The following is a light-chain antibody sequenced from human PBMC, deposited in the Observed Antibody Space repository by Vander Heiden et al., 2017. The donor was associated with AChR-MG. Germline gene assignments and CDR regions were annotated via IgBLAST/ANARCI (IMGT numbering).Light chain of an antibody. CDR3: QQSYSTPPT. Sequence: DIQMTQSPSSLYASVGDRVTITCRASQTIATFLNWYHQKPGKAPKLLIFSASSLQSGVPSRFSGSGSGTDFTLTISSLQPEDFATYYCQQSYSTPPTFGGGTKVEI. J-gene: IGKJ4*01. V-gene: IGKV1-39*01. CDR1: QTIATF. CDR2: SAS.